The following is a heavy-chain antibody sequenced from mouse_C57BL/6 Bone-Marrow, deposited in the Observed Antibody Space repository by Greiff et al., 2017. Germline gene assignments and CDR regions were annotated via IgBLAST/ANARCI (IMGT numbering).Heavy chain of an antibody. CDR2: INPNNGGT. Sequence: EVQLQQSGPELVKPGASVKISCKASGYTFTDYYMNWVKQSHGKSLEWIGDINPNNGGTSYNQKFKGKATLTVDKSSSTASMELRSLTSEDSAVYYCARDGSSYGYVDVWGTGTTVTVSS. CDR3: ARDGSSYGYVDV. CDR1: GYTFTDYY. J-gene: IGHJ1*03. D-gene: IGHD1-1*01. V-gene: IGHV1-26*01.